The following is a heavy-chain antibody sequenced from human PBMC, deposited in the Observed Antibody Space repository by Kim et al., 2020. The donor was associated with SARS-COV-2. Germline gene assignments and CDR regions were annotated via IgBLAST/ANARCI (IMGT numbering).Heavy chain of an antibody. CDR3: ARRYSSSWFNWFDP. CDR1: VGSFSGYY. CDR2: INHSGST. J-gene: IGHJ5*02. D-gene: IGHD6-13*01. Sequence: SETLSLTCAVYVGSFSGYYWSWIRQPPGKGLEWIGEINHSGSTNYNPSLKSRVTISVDTSKNQFSLKLSSVTAADTAVYYCARRYSSSWFNWFDPWGQGTLVTVSS. V-gene: IGHV4-34*01.